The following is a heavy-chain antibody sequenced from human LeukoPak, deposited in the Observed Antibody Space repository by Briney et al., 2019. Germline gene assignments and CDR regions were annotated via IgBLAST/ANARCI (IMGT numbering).Heavy chain of an antibody. D-gene: IGHD3-22*01. J-gene: IGHJ4*02. Sequence: ASVKVSCKASGYTFTSYDINWVRQATGQGLEWMGWMNPNSGNTGYAQKFQGRATMTRNTSISTAYMELSSLRSEDTAVYYCARAGGDYYYDSSGYDYWGQGTLVTVSS. CDR2: MNPNSGNT. CDR3: ARAGGDYYYDSSGYDY. CDR1: GYTFTSYD. V-gene: IGHV1-8*01.